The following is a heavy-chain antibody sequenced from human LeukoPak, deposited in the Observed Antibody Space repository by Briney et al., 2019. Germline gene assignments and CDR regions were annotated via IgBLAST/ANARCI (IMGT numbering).Heavy chain of an antibody. Sequence: PGRSLRLSCAASGFTFDDYAMHWVRQAPGKGLEWVSGISWNSGSIGYADSVKGRFTISRDNAKNSLYLQMNGLRAEDMALYYCAKAHTAMVTGPFDYWGQGTLVTVSS. D-gene: IGHD5-18*01. CDR2: ISWNSGSI. CDR1: GFTFDDYA. V-gene: IGHV3-9*03. CDR3: AKAHTAMVTGPFDY. J-gene: IGHJ4*02.